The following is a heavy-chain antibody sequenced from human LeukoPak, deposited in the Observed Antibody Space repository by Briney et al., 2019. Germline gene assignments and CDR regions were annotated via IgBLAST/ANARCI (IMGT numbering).Heavy chain of an antibody. Sequence: GGSLRLSFVGSGFTSIAYALTWARQAPGKGLEWVSGISGGGVTTYYADSVKGRFTISRDNSKNTLYLQMNSLRADDTAIYYCAKKKQWGGNIYYYYGRDVGAKGPGAAVPS. D-gene: IGHD1-26*01. CDR1: GFTSIAYA. CDR2: ISGGGVTT. V-gene: IGHV3-23*01. CDR3: AKKKQWGGNIYYYYGRDV. J-gene: IGHJ6*04.